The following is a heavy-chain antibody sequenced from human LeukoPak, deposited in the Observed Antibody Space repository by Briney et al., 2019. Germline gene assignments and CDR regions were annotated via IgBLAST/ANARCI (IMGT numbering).Heavy chain of an antibody. J-gene: IGHJ4*02. V-gene: IGHV3-66*01. CDR1: GFTFSSYA. CDR3: ARESFPRAMVY. Sequence: GGSLRLSCAASGFTFSSYAMSWVRQAPGKGLEWVSVIYSGGSTYYADSVKGRFTISRDNSKNTLYLQMNSLRAEDTAVYYCARESFPRAMVYWGQGTLVTVSS. D-gene: IGHD5-18*01. CDR2: IYSGGST.